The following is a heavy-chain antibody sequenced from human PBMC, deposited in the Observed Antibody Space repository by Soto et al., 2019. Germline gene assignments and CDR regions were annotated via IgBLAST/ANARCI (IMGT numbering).Heavy chain of an antibody. CDR1: GYSFTSYW. CDR3: ARHAKYYYDSSGYYNWFDP. CDR2: IDPSDSYT. J-gene: IGHJ5*02. D-gene: IGHD3-22*01. Sequence: GESLKISCKGSGYSFTSYWISWVRQMPGKGLEWMGRIDPSDSYTNYSPSFQGHVTISADKSISTAYLQWSSLKASDTAMYYCARHAKYYYDSSGYYNWFDPWGQGTLVTVSS. V-gene: IGHV5-10-1*01.